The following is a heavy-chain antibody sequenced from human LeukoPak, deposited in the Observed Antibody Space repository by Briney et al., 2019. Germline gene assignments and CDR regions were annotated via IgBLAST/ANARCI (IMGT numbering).Heavy chain of an antibody. D-gene: IGHD3-22*01. CDR1: GGSISCYY. Sequence: MPSETLSLTCTVSGGSISCYYWSWIRQPPGKGLEWMAYIYYSWSTNYNPSLKSRVTISVDTSKNQFSLKLSSVTAADTAVYYCARLLYYYDSSGYPQWGYFDYWGQGTLVTVSS. V-gene: IGHV4-59*08. CDR2: IYYSWST. CDR3: ARLLYYYDSSGYPQWGYFDY. J-gene: IGHJ4*02.